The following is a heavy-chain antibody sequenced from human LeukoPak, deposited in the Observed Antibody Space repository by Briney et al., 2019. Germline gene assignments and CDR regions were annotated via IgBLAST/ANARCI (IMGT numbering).Heavy chain of an antibody. CDR2: ITGSGSST. CDR3: AKDGQTGEWELEH. D-gene: IGHD7-27*01. V-gene: IGHV3-23*01. Sequence: GGFLRLSCAASGFTFTRHAMTWVRQAPGKGLDYVSTITGSGSSTYYANSVKGRFTVSRDNSKNTVYLQMNSLRVDDTAIYYCAKDGQTGEWELEHWGQGTLVTVSS. CDR1: GFTFTRHA. J-gene: IGHJ1*01.